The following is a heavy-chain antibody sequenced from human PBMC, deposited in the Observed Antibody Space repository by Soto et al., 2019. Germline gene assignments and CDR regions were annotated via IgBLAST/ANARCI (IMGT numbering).Heavy chain of an antibody. D-gene: IGHD2-2*01. V-gene: IGHV3-21*01. J-gene: IGHJ4*02. CDR1: GFYFNNYG. CDR2: VSKSDYT. CDR3: AREDSIIIPAVSDF. Sequence: GGSLRLSCAVSGFYFNNYGINWVRQPPGKGLEWVSSVSKSDYTYYSDSVKGRFTISRDNAKNSVSLQMNSLRAEDTAVYYCAREDSIIIPAVSDFWGQGTLVTVSS.